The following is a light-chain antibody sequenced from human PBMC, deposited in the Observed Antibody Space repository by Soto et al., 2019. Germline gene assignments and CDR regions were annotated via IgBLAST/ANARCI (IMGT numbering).Light chain of an antibody. Sequence: QSVLTQPPSVSGAPGQRVTISCTGSSSNIGAGYDVHWYQQLPGTAPKLLIYGNSNRPSGVPDRFSGSKSGTSASLAITGLQAQDEADYYCQSYDSSLSGVLGNGTKLTVL. V-gene: IGLV1-40*01. CDR1: SSNIGAGYD. CDR3: QSYDSSLSGV. CDR2: GNS. J-gene: IGLJ1*01.